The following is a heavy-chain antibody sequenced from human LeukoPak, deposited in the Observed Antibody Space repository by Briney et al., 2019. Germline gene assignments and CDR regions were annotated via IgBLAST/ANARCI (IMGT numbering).Heavy chain of an antibody. CDR3: ARDVTDYYDSSGYYPGGPLDY. V-gene: IGHV3-7*01. CDR1: GFTFSSYW. Sequence: GGSLRLSCAASGFTFSSYWMSWVRQAPGKGLEWVANIKQDGSEKYYVDSVKGRFTISRDNVKNSLYLQMNSLRAEDTAVYYCARDVTDYYDSSGYYPGGPLDYWGQGTLVTVSS. D-gene: IGHD3-22*01. J-gene: IGHJ4*02. CDR2: IKQDGSEK.